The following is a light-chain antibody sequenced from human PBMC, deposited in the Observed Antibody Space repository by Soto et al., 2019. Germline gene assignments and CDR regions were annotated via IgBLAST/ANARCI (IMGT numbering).Light chain of an antibody. CDR2: GAS. Sequence: DILLTQSPGTLSLSPGERATLSCRTSQSVSNNYLAWYQQKPGQAPRLLIYGASSRATGIPDRFSGSGSGTDFTLSISRLEPEDFAVYYCQQYSSLWTFGQGTKVDI. V-gene: IGKV3-20*01. J-gene: IGKJ1*01. CDR3: QQYSSLWT. CDR1: QSVSNNY.